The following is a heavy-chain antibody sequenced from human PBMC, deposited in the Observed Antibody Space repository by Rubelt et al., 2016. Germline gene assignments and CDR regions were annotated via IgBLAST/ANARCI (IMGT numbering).Heavy chain of an antibody. V-gene: IGHV3-48*04. J-gene: IGHJ4*02. CDR2: ISTGSSAM. CDR1: GFTFSTYS. Sequence: EVQLVESGGGLVQPGGSLRLSCATSGFTFSTYSMNWVRQAPGKGLEWVSYISTGSSAMSYADSVKGRFTISRDNARNSLFLQRHSLRADETAMYYCARDWSEGQSPLNSWGQGTLVTVSS. D-gene: IGHD3-3*01. CDR3: ARDWSEGQSPLNS.